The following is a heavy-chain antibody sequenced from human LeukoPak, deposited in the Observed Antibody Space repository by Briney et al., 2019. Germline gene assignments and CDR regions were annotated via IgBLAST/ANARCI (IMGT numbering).Heavy chain of an antibody. CDR1: GSAFSGYT. CDR3: ALAFSGYDRWFPEPPDQ. Sequence: SVTVSCKASGSAFSGYTITWVRQAPGQGLEWVGGIITNLASTNYAQKFQGRVTISADDSTSTAYMQLRSLTSEDTAFYYCALAFSGYDRWFPEPPDQWGQGTLGTVSA. V-gene: IGHV1-69*13. J-gene: IGHJ4*02. D-gene: IGHD5-12*01. CDR2: IITNLAST.